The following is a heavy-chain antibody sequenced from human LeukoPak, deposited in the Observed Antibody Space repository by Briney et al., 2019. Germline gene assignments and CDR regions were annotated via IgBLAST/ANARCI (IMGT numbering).Heavy chain of an antibody. J-gene: IGHJ5*02. V-gene: IGHV4-38-2*02. D-gene: IGHD6-6*01. CDR2: IYHSGST. CDR1: GYSISSGYY. CDR3: AREKYSSSTSRANPNWFDP. Sequence: KASENLSLTCTVSGYSISSGYYWGWIRQPPGKGLEWIGSIYHSGSTYYNPSLKSRVTISVDTSKNQFSLKLSSVTAADTAVYYCAREKYSSSTSRANPNWFDPWGQGTLVTVSS.